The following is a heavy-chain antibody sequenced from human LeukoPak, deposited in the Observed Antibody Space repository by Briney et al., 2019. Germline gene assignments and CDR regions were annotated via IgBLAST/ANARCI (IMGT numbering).Heavy chain of an antibody. D-gene: IGHD3-16*02. V-gene: IGHV4-59*01. J-gene: IGHJ6*03. CDR3: ARANADLTVRGLIDYYYYMDV. Sequence: SETLSLTCAVYGGSFSGYYWSWIRQPPGTGLEWIGCIYYSGSTNYSPSLKSRVTISVDTSKNQFSLRLSSVTVADTAVYYCARANADLTVRGLIDYYYYMDVWGKGTTVTVSS. CDR2: IYYSGST. CDR1: GGSFSGYY.